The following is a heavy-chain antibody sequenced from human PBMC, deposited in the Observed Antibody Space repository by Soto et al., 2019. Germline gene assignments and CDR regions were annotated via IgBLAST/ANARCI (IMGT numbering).Heavy chain of an antibody. Sequence: QVQLVQSGAEVKKPGSSVKVSCKPSVGTFSSYPISWVGQAPGQGLDGMGGIIAIFGTAHYAQKLQGRVTITADESTSTAYMELSSLRSEDTAVYYCEREPPIGDGYNSTHFDYWGQGTLVTVSS. CDR2: IIAIFGTA. D-gene: IGHD5-12*01. CDR3: EREPPIGDGYNSTHFDY. J-gene: IGHJ4*02. V-gene: IGHV1-69*01. CDR1: VGTFSSYP.